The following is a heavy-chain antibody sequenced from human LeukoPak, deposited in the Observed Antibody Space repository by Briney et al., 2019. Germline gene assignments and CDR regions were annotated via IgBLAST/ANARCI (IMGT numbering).Heavy chain of an antibody. CDR3: ARSRQLGRGDYYYYYMDV. V-gene: IGHV1-69*05. Sequence: SVKASCKASGGTFSSYAISWVRQAPGQGLEWMGGIIPIFGTANYAQKFQGRVTITTDESTSTAYMELSSLRSEDTAVYYCARSRQLGRGDYYYYYMDVWGKGTTVTVSS. J-gene: IGHJ6*03. CDR1: GGTFSSYA. D-gene: IGHD6-6*01. CDR2: IIPIFGTA.